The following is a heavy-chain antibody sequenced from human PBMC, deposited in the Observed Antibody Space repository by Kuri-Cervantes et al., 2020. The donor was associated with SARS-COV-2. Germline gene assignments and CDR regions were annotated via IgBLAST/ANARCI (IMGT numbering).Heavy chain of an antibody. Sequence: SETLSLTCAVYGGSFIGYQWSWIRQPPGKGLEWIGSIYHSGSTYYNPSLKSRVTISVDTSKNQLSLKLSSVTAADTAVYYCARRLKDGPPDYWGQGTLVTVSS. J-gene: IGHJ4*02. CDR1: GGSFIGYQ. CDR3: ARRLKDGPPDY. V-gene: IGHV4-34*01. CDR2: IYHSGST.